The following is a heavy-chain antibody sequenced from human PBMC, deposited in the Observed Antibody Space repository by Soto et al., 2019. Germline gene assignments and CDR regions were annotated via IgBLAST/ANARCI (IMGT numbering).Heavy chain of an antibody. J-gene: IGHJ6*02. CDR1: GGTFSSYT. D-gene: IGHD1-26*01. V-gene: IGHV1-69*02. Sequence: SVKVSCKASGGTFSSYTISWVRQAPGQGLEWMGRIIPILGIANYAQKFQGRVTITADKSTSTAYMELSSLRSEDTAVYYCARVYGGSTPPNYGMDVWGQGTTVTVSS. CDR3: ARVYGGSTPPNYGMDV. CDR2: IIPILGIA.